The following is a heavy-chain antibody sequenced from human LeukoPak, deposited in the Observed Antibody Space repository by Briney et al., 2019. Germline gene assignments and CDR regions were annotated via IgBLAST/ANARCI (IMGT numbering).Heavy chain of an antibody. Sequence: GGSLRLSCAASGFTFSSYAMSWVRQAPGKGLEWVSAISGSGGSTYYADSVKGRFTISRDNSKNTLYLQMNSLRAEDTAVYYCAKGRHPLDDSSGYYGYFDYWGQGTLVTVSS. D-gene: IGHD3-22*01. CDR2: ISGSGGST. V-gene: IGHV3-23*01. CDR1: GFTFSSYA. CDR3: AKGRHPLDDSSGYYGYFDY. J-gene: IGHJ4*02.